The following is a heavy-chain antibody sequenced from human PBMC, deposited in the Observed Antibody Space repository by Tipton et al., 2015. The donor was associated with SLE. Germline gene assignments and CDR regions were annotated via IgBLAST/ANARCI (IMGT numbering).Heavy chain of an antibody. J-gene: IGHJ4*02. CDR2: TYYSGST. Sequence: TLSLTCTVSGGSISSHYWSWIRQPPGKGLEWIGYTYYSGSTNYNPSLKSRVTISVDTSKNQFSLKLSSVTAADTAVYYCASTRIRIAVAGVFDYWGQGTLVTVSS. D-gene: IGHD6-19*01. CDR1: GGSISSHY. V-gene: IGHV4-59*11. CDR3: ASTRIRIAVAGVFDY.